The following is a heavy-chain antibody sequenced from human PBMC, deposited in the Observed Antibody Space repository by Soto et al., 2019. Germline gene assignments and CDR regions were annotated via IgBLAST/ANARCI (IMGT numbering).Heavy chain of an antibody. Sequence: PSETLSLTCTVSGGSISSGGYYWSWIRQHPGKGLEWIGYIYYSGSTYYNPSLKSRVTIPVDTSKNQFSLKLSSVTAADTAVYYCARGQPTGGFDPWGQGTLVTVSS. J-gene: IGHJ5*02. V-gene: IGHV4-31*03. CDR1: GGSISSGGYY. CDR3: ARGQPTGGFDP. CDR2: IYYSGST. D-gene: IGHD3-10*01.